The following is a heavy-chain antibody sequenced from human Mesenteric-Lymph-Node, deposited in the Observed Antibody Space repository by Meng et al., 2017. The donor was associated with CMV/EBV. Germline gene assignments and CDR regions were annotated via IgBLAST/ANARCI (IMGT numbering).Heavy chain of an antibody. Sequence: GESLKISCTVSGFTFSDYIMHWVRQAPGKGLEWVAVISYDGSNKYYADSVKGRFTISRDNSKNTLYLQMNSLRAEDTAVYYCASPPSIAARGTMGYWGQGTLVTVSS. J-gene: IGHJ4*02. CDR1: GFTFSDYI. D-gene: IGHD6-6*01. CDR3: ASPPSIAARGTMGY. V-gene: IGHV3-30-3*01. CDR2: ISYDGSNK.